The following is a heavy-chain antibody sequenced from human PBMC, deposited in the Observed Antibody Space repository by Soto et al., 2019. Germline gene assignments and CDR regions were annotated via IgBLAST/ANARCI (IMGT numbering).Heavy chain of an antibody. CDR1: GGSISSGGYY. V-gene: IGHV4-31*03. Sequence: QVQLQESGPGLVKPSQTLSLTCTVSGGSISSGGYYWSWIRQHPGKGLEWIGYIYYSGSTYYNPSLKSRVTISVDTSKNPFSLELSSVTAADTAVYYCARESKGLRFPHYYYYGMDVWGQGTTVTVSS. CDR2: IYYSGST. D-gene: IGHD5-12*01. J-gene: IGHJ6*02. CDR3: ARESKGLRFPHYYYYGMDV.